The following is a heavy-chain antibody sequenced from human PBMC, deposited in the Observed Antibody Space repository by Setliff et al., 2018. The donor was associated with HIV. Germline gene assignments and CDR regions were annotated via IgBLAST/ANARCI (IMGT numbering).Heavy chain of an antibody. V-gene: IGHV4-39*01. CDR1: GDSISTSNSY. CDR2: LYYGGST. J-gene: IGHJ3*02. CDR3: ARHQVIPTVIGAFDI. Sequence: SETLSLTCTASGDSISTSNSYWGWVRQPPGKGLEWIGSLYYGGSTYYNPSLKSRVTISVDTSKNHFSLKLSSVTAADTAVYYCARHQVIPTVIGAFDIWGQGTVVTVSS. D-gene: IGHD3-16*02.